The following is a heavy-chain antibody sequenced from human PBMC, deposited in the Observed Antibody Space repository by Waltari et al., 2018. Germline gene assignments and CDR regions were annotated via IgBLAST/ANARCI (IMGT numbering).Heavy chain of an antibody. V-gene: IGHV4-38-2*02. CDR3: ARDREGRSYGPYNWFDP. CDR1: GYSISSGYY. Sequence: QVQLQESGPGLVKPSETLSLTCAVSGYSISSGYYWGWIRQPPGKGLEWIGSIYHSGSTYYHPSLKSRVTISVDTSKNQFSLKLSSVTAADTAVYYCARDREGRSYGPYNWFDPWGQGTLVTVSS. D-gene: IGHD1-26*01. CDR2: IYHSGST. J-gene: IGHJ5*02.